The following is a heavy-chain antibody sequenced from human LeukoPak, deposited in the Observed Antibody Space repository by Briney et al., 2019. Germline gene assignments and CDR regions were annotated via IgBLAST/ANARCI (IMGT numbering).Heavy chain of an antibody. CDR2: ISYDGSNK. CDR3: ARDPNYSGYLYYFDY. Sequence: GRSLRLSCAASGFTFSSYAMHWVRQAPGKGLEWVAVISYDGSNKYYADSVKGRFTISRDNSKNTLYLQMNSLRAEDTAVYYCARDPNYSGYLYYFDYWGQRTLVTVSS. V-gene: IGHV3-30-3*01. CDR1: GFTFSSYA. J-gene: IGHJ4*02. D-gene: IGHD5-12*01.